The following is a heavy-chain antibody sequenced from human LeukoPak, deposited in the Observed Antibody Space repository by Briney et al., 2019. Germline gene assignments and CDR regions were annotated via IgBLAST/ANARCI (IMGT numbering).Heavy chain of an antibody. CDR1: GGSFTSYA. D-gene: IGHD6-6*01. V-gene: IGHV1-69*01. J-gene: IGHJ4*02. CDR3: ARGLDRVWMGY. Sequence: GASVKVSCKGSGGSFTSYAISWVRQAPGQGLEWMGGIIPIFGTANYAQKFQGRVTITADESTSTAYMELSSLRSEDTAVYYCARGLDRVWMGYWGQGTLVTVSS. CDR2: IIPIFGTA.